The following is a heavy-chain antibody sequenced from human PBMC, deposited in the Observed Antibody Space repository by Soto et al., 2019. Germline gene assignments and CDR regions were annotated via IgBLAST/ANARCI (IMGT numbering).Heavy chain of an antibody. Sequence: SETLSLTCTVSGGSISSYYWSWIRQPPGKGLEWIGYIYYSGTTNYNPSLKSRVTISVDTSKIQFSLKLSSVTAADTAVYYCARRYSSAFDYWGQGTLVTVSS. J-gene: IGHJ4*02. CDR2: IYYSGTT. CDR3: ARRYSSAFDY. D-gene: IGHD6-19*01. CDR1: GGSISSYY. V-gene: IGHV4-59*08.